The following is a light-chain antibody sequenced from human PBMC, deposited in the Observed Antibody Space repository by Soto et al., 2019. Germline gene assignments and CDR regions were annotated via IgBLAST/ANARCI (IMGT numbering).Light chain of an antibody. CDR3: SSYTISSTWV. Sequence: QSALTQPASVSGSPGQSITISCTGTNSDIGGYNYVSWYQQHPGKAPKLMIYEVSNRPSGVSNRFSGSKSVNTASLTISGLQAEDEADYYCSSYTISSTWVFGGGTQLTVL. CDR1: NSDIGGYNY. V-gene: IGLV2-14*01. J-gene: IGLJ3*02. CDR2: EVS.